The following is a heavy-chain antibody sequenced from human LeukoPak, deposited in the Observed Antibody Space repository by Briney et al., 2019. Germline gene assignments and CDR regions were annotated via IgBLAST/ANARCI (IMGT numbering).Heavy chain of an antibody. J-gene: IGHJ4*02. CDR2: ISTSEST. Sequence: SETLSPTCTISRGSISTYYWSWIRQPPGKGLEWIGYISTSESTNYNPSLKSRITISVDTSKNQFSLNLSSVTAADTAVYYCARRRTTGTTGYFDYWGQGTLVTVSS. CDR3: ARRRTTGTTGYFDY. D-gene: IGHD1-1*01. CDR1: RGSISTYY. V-gene: IGHV4-4*09.